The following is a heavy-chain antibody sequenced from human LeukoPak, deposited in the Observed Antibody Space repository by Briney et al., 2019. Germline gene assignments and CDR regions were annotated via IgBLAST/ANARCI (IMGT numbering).Heavy chain of an antibody. CDR1: GFTFTNAW. V-gene: IGHV3-15*01. Sequence: GGSLRLSCAASGFTFTNAWMSWVRQAPGKGLEWVGCIKSNTDGGTTDYVAPVKGRFTISRDDSKDTLYLQMNSLKTEDIAVYFCATEYYGAYNYWGQGTLVTVSS. D-gene: IGHD4-17*01. CDR3: ATEYYGAYNY. J-gene: IGHJ4*02. CDR2: IKSNTDGGTT.